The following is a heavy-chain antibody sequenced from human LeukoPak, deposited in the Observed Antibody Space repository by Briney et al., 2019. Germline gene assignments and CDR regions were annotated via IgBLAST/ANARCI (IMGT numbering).Heavy chain of an antibody. CDR2: MWYDGSNK. D-gene: IGHD4-11*01. J-gene: IGHJ4*02. CDR3: ARGLPPVMKYYFDY. V-gene: IGHV3-33*01. Sequence: PGGSLRLSSAASGFTFNSYGMHWVRQAPGKGLEWVADMWYDGSNKYYADSVKGRFTISRDDSKNTLYLQMNSLRAEDTAMYYCARGLPPVMKYYFDYWGQGTLVTVSS. CDR1: GFTFNSYG.